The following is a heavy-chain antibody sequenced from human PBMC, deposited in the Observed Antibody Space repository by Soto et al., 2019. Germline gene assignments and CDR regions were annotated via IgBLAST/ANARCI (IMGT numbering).Heavy chain of an antibody. CDR1: GFTFSSYA. V-gene: IGHV3-23*01. Sequence: EVQLLESGGGLVQPGGSLRLSCAASGFTFSSYAMSWVRQAPGKGLEWVSAISGSGGSTYYADSVKGRFTISRDNSKNTLYLQMNSLRAEDTAVYYCAKDDGIWNDRFDYYYYMDVWGKGTTVTVSS. CDR2: ISGSGGST. D-gene: IGHD1-1*01. J-gene: IGHJ6*03. CDR3: AKDDGIWNDRFDYYYYMDV.